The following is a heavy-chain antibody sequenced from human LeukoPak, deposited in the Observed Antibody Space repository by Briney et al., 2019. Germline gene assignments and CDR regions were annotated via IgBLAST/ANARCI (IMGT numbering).Heavy chain of an antibody. CDR2: ISTNTGNP. Sequence: ASVKVSCKASGYTFTSYAMNWVRQAPGQGLEWMGWISTNTGNPTYAQGFTGRFVFSLDTSVSTAYLQISSLKAEDTAVYYCARQAVAGSAHWFDPWGQGTLVTVSS. CDR1: GYTFTSYA. CDR3: ARQAVAGSAHWFDP. V-gene: IGHV7-4-1*02. J-gene: IGHJ5*02. D-gene: IGHD6-19*01.